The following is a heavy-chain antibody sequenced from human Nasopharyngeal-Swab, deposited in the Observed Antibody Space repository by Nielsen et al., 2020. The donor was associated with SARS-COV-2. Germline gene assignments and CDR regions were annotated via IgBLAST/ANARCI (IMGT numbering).Heavy chain of an antibody. CDR2: IHPDGSQT. V-gene: IGHV3-74*03. J-gene: IGHJ4*02. D-gene: IGHD2-15*01. CDR3: TRGPDFVVAVADY. Sequence: GGSLRLSCAGSGFIFSNYWMHWVRQAPGKGLVWVSQIHPDGSQTMYADSVKGRFTMSRDNAKNALYLQMNSLRAEDTAMYYCTRGPDFVVAVADYWGQGTLVTLSS. CDR1: GFIFSNYW.